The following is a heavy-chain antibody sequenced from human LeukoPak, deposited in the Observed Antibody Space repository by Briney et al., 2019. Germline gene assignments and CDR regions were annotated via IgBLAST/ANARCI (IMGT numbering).Heavy chain of an antibody. CDR2: ISYDGINQ. J-gene: IGHJ3*01. CDR3: AKNHNSNGYHTDDAFDV. Sequence: PGGSLRLSCAASGFTFSDYAMHWVRQAPGKGLEWVAVISYDGINQYYADSVKGRFTISRDNSKNTLYLQMNSLRAEDTAVYYCAKNHNSNGYHTDDAFDVWGQGTMVTVSS. D-gene: IGHD3-22*01. V-gene: IGHV3-30*04. CDR1: GFTFSDYA.